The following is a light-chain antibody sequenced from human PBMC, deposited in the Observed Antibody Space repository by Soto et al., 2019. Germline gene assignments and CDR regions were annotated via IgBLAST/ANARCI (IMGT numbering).Light chain of an antibody. CDR3: QLSYSTPFT. CDR2: AAS. Sequence: DIQMTQSPSSLSASVGDRVTITCRAGQSISSYLNWYQQKPGKAPKLLIYAASSLQSGVPSRFSGSGSGTDFTLTISSLQPEDFATYYCQLSYSTPFTFGPGTKVDIK. CDR1: QSISSY. J-gene: IGKJ3*01. V-gene: IGKV1-39*01.